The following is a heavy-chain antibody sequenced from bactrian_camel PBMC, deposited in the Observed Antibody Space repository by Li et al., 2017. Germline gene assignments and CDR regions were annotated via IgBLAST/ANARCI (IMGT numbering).Heavy chain of an antibody. D-gene: IGHD2*01. Sequence: HVQLVESGGGSVQAGESLRLSCAGTGISLRSAFCVGWFRQTPGQEREGVASIRPAGATTAYASSVRDRFVISLDTATDTVYLQMDSLKPEDTATYYCAAQFLEASCAVVHAIDNWGQGTQVTVS. V-gene: IGHV3S61*01. CDR3: AAQFLEASCAVVHAIDN. CDR2: IRPAGATT. CDR1: GISLRSAFC. J-gene: IGHJ4*01.